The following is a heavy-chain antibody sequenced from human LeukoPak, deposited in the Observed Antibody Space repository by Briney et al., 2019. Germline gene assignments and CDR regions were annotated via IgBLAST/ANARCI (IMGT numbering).Heavy chain of an antibody. CDR1: GFTFSNYS. J-gene: IGHJ2*01. Sequence: GGSLRLSCAASGFTFSNYSMNWVRQAPGKGLEWVSSISTKSTYIYYADSMRGRFTISRDNAKNSLYLQMNSLRDEDTAVYYCARDRTVSCSGGSCSPDWYFDLWGRGTLVTVSS. V-gene: IGHV3-21*01. D-gene: IGHD2-15*01. CDR3: ARDRTVSCSGGSCSPDWYFDL. CDR2: ISTKSTYI.